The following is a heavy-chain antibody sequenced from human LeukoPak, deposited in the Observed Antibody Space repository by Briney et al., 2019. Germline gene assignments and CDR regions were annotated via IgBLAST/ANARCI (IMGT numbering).Heavy chain of an antibody. CDR3: ARDDRYSSSDNDAFDI. CDR1: GYTFTSYG. J-gene: IGHJ3*02. V-gene: IGHV1-18*01. D-gene: IGHD6-13*01. Sequence: GASVKVSCKASGYTFTSYGISWVRQAPGQGLEWMGCISAYNGNTNYAQKLQGRVTMTTDTSTSTAYMELRSLRSDDTAVYYCARDDRYSSSDNDAFDIWGQGTMVTVSS. CDR2: ISAYNGNT.